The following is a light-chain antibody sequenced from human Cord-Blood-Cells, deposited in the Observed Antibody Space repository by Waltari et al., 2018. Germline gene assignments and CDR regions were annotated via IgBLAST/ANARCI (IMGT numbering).Light chain of an antibody. CDR1: QRISSY. Sequence: DIQMTQSPSSLSASVGDRLNITCRASQRISSYLNWYQQKPGKAPKLLIYAASSLQSGVPSRFSGSGSGTDFTLTISSLQPEDVATYYCQQSYSTPYTFGQGTRLEIK. CDR3: QQSYSTPYT. CDR2: AAS. J-gene: IGKJ5*01. V-gene: IGKV1-39*01.